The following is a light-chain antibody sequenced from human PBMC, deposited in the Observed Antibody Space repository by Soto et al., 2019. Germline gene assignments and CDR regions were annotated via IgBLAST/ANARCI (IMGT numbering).Light chain of an antibody. J-gene: IGKJ4*01. V-gene: IGKV3-11*01. Sequence: EIVLTQSPATLSLSPGERATLSCRASQSVSSYLAWYQQKPGQAPRLLIYDASNRATGIPARFSGSGSGTDFTLTISSLQPVSFAVYLCQQHSNRPPLTFGGGTKVEIK. CDR3: QQHSNRPPLT. CDR2: DAS. CDR1: QSVSSY.